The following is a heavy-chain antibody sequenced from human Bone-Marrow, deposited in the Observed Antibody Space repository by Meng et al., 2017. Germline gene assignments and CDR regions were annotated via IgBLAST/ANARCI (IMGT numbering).Heavy chain of an antibody. V-gene: IGHV4-34*01. CDR3: ARGPTTMAHDFDY. CDR2: INHSGST. D-gene: IGHD4-11*01. Sequence: QVLLQGSSEGPLKSSEALSLTCVASGGSFSDYYCSWIRQPPGKGLEWIGEINHSGSTNYNPSLESRATISVDTSQNNLSLKLSSVTAADSAVYYCARGPTTMAHDFDYWGQGTLVTVSS. CDR1: GGSFSDYY. J-gene: IGHJ4*02.